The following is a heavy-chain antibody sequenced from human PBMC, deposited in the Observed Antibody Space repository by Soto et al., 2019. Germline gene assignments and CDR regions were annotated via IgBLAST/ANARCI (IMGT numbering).Heavy chain of an antibody. CDR2: ISSSSSYI. D-gene: IGHD1-1*01. J-gene: IGHJ4*02. CDR1: GFTFSSYS. V-gene: IGHV3-21*01. CDR3: ARGGFGGTTGTPREYYVDY. Sequence: EVQLVESGGGLVKPGGSLRLSCAASGFTFSSYSMNWVRQAPGKGLEWVSSISSSSSYIYYADSVKGRFPISRDNAKNSLYLQMNRLRAEDTAVYYCARGGFGGTTGTPREYYVDYWGQGTLVTVSS.